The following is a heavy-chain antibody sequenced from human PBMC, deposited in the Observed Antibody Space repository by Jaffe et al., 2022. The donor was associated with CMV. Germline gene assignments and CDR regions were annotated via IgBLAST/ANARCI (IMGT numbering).Heavy chain of an antibody. CDR2: IKSYSDGGTS. J-gene: IGHJ4*02. V-gene: IGHV3-15*01. CDR3: ITDPGAYAAN. Sequence: EVQLVESGGGLVKPGESLRLSCAASGLSFTGAWMSWVRQAPGRGLEWVARIKSYSDGGTSDYAAPVKGRFAISRDDSKNMLYLQMNALKIEDTAVYYCITDPGAYAANWGRGTLVTVSS. D-gene: IGHD4-17*01. CDR1: GLSFTGAW.